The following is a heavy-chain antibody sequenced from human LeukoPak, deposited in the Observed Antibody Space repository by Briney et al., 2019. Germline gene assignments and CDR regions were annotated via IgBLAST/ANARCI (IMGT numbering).Heavy chain of an antibody. D-gene: IGHD4-11*01. CDR3: VRIYYSNAFDI. J-gene: IGHJ3*02. CDR2: ISRTGSI. Sequence: SETLSLTCAVSGGSISSRNWWGWVRQPPGKGLEWIGEISRTGSIDYDPSVRSRATISLDKSKSQFSLRLTSLTSADTAVYYCVRIYYSNAFDIWGQGTMVTVSS. CDR1: GGSISSRNW. V-gene: IGHV4-4*02.